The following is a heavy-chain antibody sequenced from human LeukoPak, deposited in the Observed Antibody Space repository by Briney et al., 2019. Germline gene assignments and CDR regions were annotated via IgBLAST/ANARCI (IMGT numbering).Heavy chain of an antibody. J-gene: IGHJ6*02. Sequence: SETLSLTCTVSGGSISGDYWSWIRQSPGKGLEWIAYIHSSGSTSYNPSLKSRVTISVDTSKNEFSLKLSSVTAADTAVYYCARDAAAGLYYYYGMDVWGQGTTVTVSS. CDR3: ARDAAAGLYYYYGMDV. CDR2: IHSSGST. CDR1: GGSISGDY. V-gene: IGHV4-59*12. D-gene: IGHD6-13*01.